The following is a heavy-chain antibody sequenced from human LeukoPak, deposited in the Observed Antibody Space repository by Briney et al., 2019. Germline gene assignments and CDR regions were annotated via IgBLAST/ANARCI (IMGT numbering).Heavy chain of an antibody. J-gene: IGHJ4*02. V-gene: IGHV1-8*03. CDR2: MNPNSGNT. D-gene: IGHD6-6*01. Sequence: GASVKVSCKASGYTFTSYDINWVRQATGQGLEWMGWMNPNSGNTGYAQKFQGRVTITRNTSTSTAYMELSSLRSEDTAVYYCARGLFVRAARRAYYFDYWGQGTLVTVSS. CDR1: GYTFTSYD. CDR3: ARGLFVRAARRAYYFDY.